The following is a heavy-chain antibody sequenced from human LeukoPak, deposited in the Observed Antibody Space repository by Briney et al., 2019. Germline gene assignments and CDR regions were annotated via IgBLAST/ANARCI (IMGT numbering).Heavy chain of an antibody. CDR1: GYTFTSYG. Sequence: ASVKASCKASGYTFTSYGISWVRQAPGQGLEWMGWISAYNGNTNYAQKLQGRVTMTTDTSTSTAYMELRSLRSDDTAVYYCARESAWELLRHNWFGPWGQGTLVTVSS. J-gene: IGHJ5*02. CDR2: ISAYNGNT. V-gene: IGHV1-18*01. D-gene: IGHD1-26*01. CDR3: ARESAWELLRHNWFGP.